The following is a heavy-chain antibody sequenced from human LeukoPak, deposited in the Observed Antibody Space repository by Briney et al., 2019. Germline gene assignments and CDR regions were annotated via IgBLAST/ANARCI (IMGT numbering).Heavy chain of an antibody. Sequence: ASVKVSCKVSGYTLTELSMHWVRQAPGKGLEWMGGFDPEDGETIYAQKFQGRVTITTDESTSTAYMELSSLRSEDTAVYYCAKDFTGTTIGAFDIWGQGTMVTVSS. D-gene: IGHD1-7*01. V-gene: IGHV1-24*01. CDR1: GYTLTELS. J-gene: IGHJ3*02. CDR3: AKDFTGTTIGAFDI. CDR2: FDPEDGET.